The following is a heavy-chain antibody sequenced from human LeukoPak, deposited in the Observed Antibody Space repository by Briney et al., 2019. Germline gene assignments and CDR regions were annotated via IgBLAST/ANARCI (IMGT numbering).Heavy chain of an antibody. V-gene: IGHV1-2*02. Sequence: ASVKVSCKASGYTFTVYFMHWVRQAPGQGLEWMGWINPNSGGTNYAQKFQGRVTMTRDTSISTAYMELSRLRSDDAAVYYCARELNYDSSGYYFDYWGQGTLVTVSS. CDR1: GYTFTVYF. CDR3: ARELNYDSSGYYFDY. D-gene: IGHD3-22*01. CDR2: INPNSGGT. J-gene: IGHJ4*02.